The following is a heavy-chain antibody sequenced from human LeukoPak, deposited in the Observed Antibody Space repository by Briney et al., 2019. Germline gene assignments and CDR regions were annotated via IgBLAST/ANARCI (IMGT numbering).Heavy chain of an antibody. J-gene: IGHJ1*01. V-gene: IGHV4-34*01. D-gene: IGHD1-26*01. CDR1: GGFFSGYY. CDR2: INHSGST. CDR3: ARRIVGARYFHH. Sequence: SETLPLTCAVYGGFFSGYYWSWIRQPPGKGLEWIGEINHSGSTNYNPSLKSRVTISVDTSKNQFSLKLSSVTAADTAIYYCARRIVGARYFHHWGQGTLVTVSS.